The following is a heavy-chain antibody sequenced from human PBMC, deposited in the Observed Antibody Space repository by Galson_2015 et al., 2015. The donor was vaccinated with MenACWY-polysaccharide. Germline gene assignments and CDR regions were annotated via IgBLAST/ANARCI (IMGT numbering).Heavy chain of an antibody. CDR2: INTDGSST. CDR1: GFTFSSYW. V-gene: IGHV3-74*01. D-gene: IGHD2-21*02. CDR3: ARDPHCGAGCSIHDAFDV. Sequence: SLRLSCAASGFTFSSYWMHWVRHAPGEGLVWVSRINTDGSSTSYADSVKGRFTVSRDNAKSTVYLQMNSLRAEDTAVYYCARDPHCGAGCSIHDAFDVWGQGTKVTVSS. J-gene: IGHJ3*01.